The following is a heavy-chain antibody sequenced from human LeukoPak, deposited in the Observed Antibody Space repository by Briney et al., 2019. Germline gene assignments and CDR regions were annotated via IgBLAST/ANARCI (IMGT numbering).Heavy chain of an antibody. J-gene: IGHJ5*02. D-gene: IGHD6-13*01. CDR1: GGSISSYY. Sequence: SETLSLTCTVSGGSISSYYWSWIRQPPGKGLEWIGYIYYSGSTNYNPSLKSRVTISVDTSKNQFSLKLSSVTAADTAVYYCARRLRGSAGTWVLLFDPWGQGTLVTVSS. CDR2: IYYSGST. CDR3: ARRLRGSAGTWVLLFDP. V-gene: IGHV4-59*08.